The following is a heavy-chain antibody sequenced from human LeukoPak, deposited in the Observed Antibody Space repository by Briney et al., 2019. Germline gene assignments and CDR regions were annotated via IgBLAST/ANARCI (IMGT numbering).Heavy chain of an antibody. Sequence: GGSLRLSCEAPGFTFSTFAMIWVRQPPGKGLEWVSSIFPSGGEIHYADSVRGRFTISRDNSKSTLSLQMNSLRAEDTAIYYCATYRQVLLPFESWGQGTLVTVSS. CDR3: ATYRQVLLPFES. D-gene: IGHD2-8*02. J-gene: IGHJ4*02. CDR1: GFTFSTFA. V-gene: IGHV3-23*01. CDR2: IFPSGGEI.